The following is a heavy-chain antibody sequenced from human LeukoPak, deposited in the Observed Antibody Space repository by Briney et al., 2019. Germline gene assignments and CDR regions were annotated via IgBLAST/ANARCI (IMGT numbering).Heavy chain of an antibody. CDR1: GFTFSNAW. CDR3: GRDKGKTSIDN. V-gene: IGHV3-15*05. CDR2: IKSKTDGGTT. Sequence: PGGSLRLSCAASGFTFSNAWMSWVRQAPGKGLEWVGRIKSKTDGGTTDYAAPVKGRFTISRDNSKNMVYLQMDSLRREDTAVYYCGRDKGKTSIDNWGRGTQITVSS. J-gene: IGHJ4*02. D-gene: IGHD5-24*01.